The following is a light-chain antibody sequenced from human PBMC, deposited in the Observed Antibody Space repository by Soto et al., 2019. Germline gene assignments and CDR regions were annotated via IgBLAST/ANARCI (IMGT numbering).Light chain of an antibody. CDR1: QDIKKF. CDR2: AAS. J-gene: IGKJ1*01. V-gene: IGKV1-27*01. Sequence: DIQVTQSPYSLSASPGDRITITCRASQDIKKFLAWYQQKPGEVPHLLIYAASTLRPGVPSRFSGNASGTDFTLTIASLQPEDLATYFCQKYDRAPAAFGQGTKVDVK. CDR3: QKYDRAPAA.